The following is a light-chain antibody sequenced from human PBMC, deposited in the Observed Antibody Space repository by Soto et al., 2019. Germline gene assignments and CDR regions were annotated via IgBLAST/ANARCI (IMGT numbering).Light chain of an antibody. J-gene: IGKJ1*01. CDR3: QQYDSSPQT. CDR2: GAS. CDR1: QSVSSSY. V-gene: IGKV3-20*01. Sequence: EIVLTQSPCTLSLSPGERATLSCRASQSVSSSYLAWYQQKRGQAPRLLIYGASSWATGIADRFSGSGSGTDFTLTISSLQPEDFAVYYCQQYDSSPQTFGQGTKVEIK.